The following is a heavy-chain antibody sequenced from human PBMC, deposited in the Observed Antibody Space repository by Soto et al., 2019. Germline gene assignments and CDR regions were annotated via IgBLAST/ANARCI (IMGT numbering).Heavy chain of an antibody. D-gene: IGHD3-3*01. CDR2: INHSGST. CDR1: GGSFSGYY. CDR3: AREHDFWSGYYLYYYGMDV. Sequence: PSETLSLTCAVYGGSFSGYYWSWIRQPPGKGLEWIGEINHSGSTNYNPSLKGRVTISVDTSKNQFSLKLSSVTAADTAVYYCAREHDFWSGYYLYYYGMDVWGQGTTVTVSS. J-gene: IGHJ6*02. V-gene: IGHV4-34*01.